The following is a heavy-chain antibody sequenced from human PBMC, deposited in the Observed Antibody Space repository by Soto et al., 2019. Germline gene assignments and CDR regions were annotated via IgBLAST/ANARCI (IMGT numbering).Heavy chain of an antibody. V-gene: IGHV1-69*06. Sequence: SVKVSCKASGGTFSSYAISWVRQAPGQGLEWMGGIIPIFGTANYARKFQGRVTITADKSTSTAYMELSSLRSEDTAVYYCARVGYDSSGSTFDYWGQGTLVTVSS. CDR1: GGTFSSYA. CDR2: IIPIFGTA. CDR3: ARVGYDSSGSTFDY. J-gene: IGHJ4*02. D-gene: IGHD3-22*01.